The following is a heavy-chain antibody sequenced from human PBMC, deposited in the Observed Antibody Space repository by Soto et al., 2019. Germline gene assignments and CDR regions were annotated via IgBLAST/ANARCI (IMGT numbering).Heavy chain of an antibody. J-gene: IGHJ4*02. CDR2: IYYSGST. V-gene: IGHV4-59*01. CDR1: GGSISNYY. Sequence: SETLSLTCTVSGGSISNYYWSWIRQPPGKGLEWIGYIYYSGSTNYNPSLKSRVTISVDTSKNQFSLKLSSVTAADTAVYYCARVRGYCISTSCYGPKPFDYWGQGTLVTVSS. CDR3: ARVRGYCISTSCYGPKPFDY. D-gene: IGHD2-2*01.